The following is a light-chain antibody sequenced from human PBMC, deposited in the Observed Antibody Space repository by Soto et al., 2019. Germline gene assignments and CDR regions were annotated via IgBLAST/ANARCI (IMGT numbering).Light chain of an antibody. CDR1: ALPKQY. Sequence: SYELTQPPSGSVSPGQTARITCSGDALPKQYAYWYQQKPGQAPVLVIYKDSERPSGIPERFSGSSSGTTVTLTISGVQAEDEADYYCQSADSSGNYVVFGGGTKLTVL. J-gene: IGLJ2*01. CDR3: QSADSSGNYVV. V-gene: IGLV3-25*03. CDR2: KDS.